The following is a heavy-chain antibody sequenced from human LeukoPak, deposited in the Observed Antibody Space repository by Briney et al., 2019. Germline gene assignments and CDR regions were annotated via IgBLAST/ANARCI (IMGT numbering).Heavy chain of an antibody. CDR3: TIGGGWLTDY. CDR1: GGSLSSGY. Sequence: PSETLSLTCTVSGGSLSSGYWGWMRQSPGRGLEWIEYIHHSGTTKYNTSLKSRVTISVATSKNQFSLRLSSVTAADTAVYYCTIGGGWLTDYWGQGSLVTVSS. J-gene: IGHJ4*02. CDR2: IHHSGTT. V-gene: IGHV4-59*01. D-gene: IGHD6-19*01.